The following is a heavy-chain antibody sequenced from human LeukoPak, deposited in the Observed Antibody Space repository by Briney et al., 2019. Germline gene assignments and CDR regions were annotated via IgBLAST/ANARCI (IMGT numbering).Heavy chain of an antibody. CDR3: ARGRRRYCTNGVCSHGGY. V-gene: IGHV4-34*01. D-gene: IGHD2-8*01. Sequence: SETPSLTCAVYGGSFSGYYWSWIRQPPGKGLEWIGEINHSGSTNYNPSLKSRVTISVDTSKNQFSLKLSSVTAADTAVYYCARGRRRYCTNGVCSHGGYWGQGTLVTVSS. CDR1: GGSFSGYY. J-gene: IGHJ4*02. CDR2: INHSGST.